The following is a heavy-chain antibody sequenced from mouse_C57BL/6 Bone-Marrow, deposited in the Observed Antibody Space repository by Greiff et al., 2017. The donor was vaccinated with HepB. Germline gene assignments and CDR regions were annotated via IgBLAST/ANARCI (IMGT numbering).Heavy chain of an antibody. V-gene: IGHV1-52*01. Sequence: QVQLQQPGAELVRPGSSVKLSCKASGYTFTSYWMHWVKQRPIQGLEWIGNIDPSDSETHYNQKFKDKATLTVDKSSSTAYMQLSSLTSEDSAVYYCARFPHDYGSSPYYAMDYWGQGTSVTVSS. CDR1: GYTFTSYW. CDR2: IDPSDSET. CDR3: ARFPHDYGSSPYYAMDY. D-gene: IGHD1-1*01. J-gene: IGHJ4*01.